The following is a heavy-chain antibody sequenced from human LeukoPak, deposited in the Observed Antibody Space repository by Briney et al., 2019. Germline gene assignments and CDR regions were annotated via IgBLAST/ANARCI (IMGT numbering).Heavy chain of an antibody. Sequence: ASVKVSCKASGYTFTGYYMHWVRQAPGQGLEWMGWINPNSGGTNYAQKFQGRVTMTRDTSISTAYMELSRLRSDDTAAYYCARAHFADYYDSSGYYQLLDYWGQGTLVTVSS. J-gene: IGHJ4*02. CDR1: GYTFTGYY. V-gene: IGHV1-2*02. D-gene: IGHD3-22*01. CDR3: ARAHFADYYDSSGYYQLLDY. CDR2: INPNSGGT.